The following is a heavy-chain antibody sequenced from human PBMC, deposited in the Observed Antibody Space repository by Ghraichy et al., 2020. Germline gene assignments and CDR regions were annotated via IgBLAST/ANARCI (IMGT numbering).Heavy chain of an antibody. CDR1: GGSFSGYY. Sequence: SETLSLTCAVYGGSFSGYYWSWIRQPPGKGLEWIGEINHSGSTNYNPSLKSRVTISVDTSKNQFSLKLSSVTAADTAVYYCARAPYCSGGSCSLRFFDYWGQGTLVTVSS. D-gene: IGHD2-15*01. J-gene: IGHJ4*02. CDR2: INHSGST. V-gene: IGHV4-34*01. CDR3: ARAPYCSGGSCSLRFFDY.